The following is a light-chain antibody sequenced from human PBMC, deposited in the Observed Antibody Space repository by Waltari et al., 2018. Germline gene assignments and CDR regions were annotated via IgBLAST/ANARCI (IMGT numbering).Light chain of an antibody. J-gene: IGLJ1*01. CDR2: DVS. Sequence: QSALTQPASVSGSPGQSITISCTGTSRDVGAYTYISWYQHHPGKVPNVMIFDVSNRPAGVSNRFSGSKSGNMASLTISGLQAEDEADYYCASYTSRNTLVFGSGTKVTIL. CDR1: SRDVGAYTY. CDR3: ASYTSRNTLV. V-gene: IGLV2-14*03.